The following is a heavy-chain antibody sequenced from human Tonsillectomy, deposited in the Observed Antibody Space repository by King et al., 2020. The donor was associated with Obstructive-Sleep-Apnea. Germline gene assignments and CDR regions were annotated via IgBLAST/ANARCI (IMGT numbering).Heavy chain of an antibody. V-gene: IGHV1-69*06. CDR3: ARDLTGMDV. Sequence: AQLVQSGAEVKKPGSSVTLSCKASGGTFTTDTISWVRQAPGQGLEWMGGIIPMSGTAHYAQKCQGRVTITADTSTNIVFMELKSLRSEDTAVYYCARDLTGMDVWGQGTSVAVSS. CDR2: IIPMSGTA. D-gene: IGHD3-9*01. CDR1: GGTFTTDT. J-gene: IGHJ6*02.